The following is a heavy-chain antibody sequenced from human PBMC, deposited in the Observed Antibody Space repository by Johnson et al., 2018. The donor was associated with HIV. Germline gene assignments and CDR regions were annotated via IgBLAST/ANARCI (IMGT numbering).Heavy chain of an antibody. Sequence: EVQLVESGGGLEQPGGSLRLSCAASGFTFASSAMSWVRQAPGKGLEWVSAISDSGSTYYADSVKGRFTISRDNSKNTLYLQINSLRAEDTAVYYCAREIIAARPSAFDIWGQGTIVTVSS. CDR1: GFTFASSA. J-gene: IGHJ3*02. CDR2: ISDSGST. D-gene: IGHD6-6*01. CDR3: AREIIAARPSAFDI. V-gene: IGHV3-23*04.